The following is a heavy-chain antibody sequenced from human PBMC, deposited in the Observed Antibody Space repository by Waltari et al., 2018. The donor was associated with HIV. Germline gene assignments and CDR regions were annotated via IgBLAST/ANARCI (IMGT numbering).Heavy chain of an antibody. CDR3: ANTSISRHPFYGDYLGNWFDP. D-gene: IGHD4-17*01. J-gene: IGHJ5*02. CDR1: GFPFSSHA. CDR2: ISGSGGST. Sequence: EVQLLESGGGLVQPGGSLRLSCAASGFPFSSHAMSWVRQAPGKGLEWVSAISGSGGSTYYADSVKGRFTISRDNSKNTLYLQMNSLRAEDTAVYYCANTSISRHPFYGDYLGNWFDPWGQGTLVTVSS. V-gene: IGHV3-23*01.